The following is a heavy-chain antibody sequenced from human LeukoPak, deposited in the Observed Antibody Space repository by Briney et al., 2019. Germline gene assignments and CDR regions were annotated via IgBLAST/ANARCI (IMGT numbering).Heavy chain of an antibody. Sequence: SETLSLTCTVSGSSITNYYWSWIRQPPGKGLEWIGYIYYSGSTNYNPSLKSRVTISVDTSKNQFSLKLSSVTAADTAVYYCARGYSYGYYFDYWGQGTLVTVSS. CDR1: GSSITNYY. V-gene: IGHV4-59*12. D-gene: IGHD5-18*01. J-gene: IGHJ4*02. CDR3: ARGYSYGYYFDY. CDR2: IYYSGST.